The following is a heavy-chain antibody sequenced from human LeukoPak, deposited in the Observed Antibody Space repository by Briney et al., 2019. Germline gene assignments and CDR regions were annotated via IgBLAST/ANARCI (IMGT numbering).Heavy chain of an antibody. D-gene: IGHD3-10*01. Sequence: PGGSLRLSCAASGFTFSSYEMNWVRQAPGKGLEWVSYISSSGSTIYYADSVKGRFTISRDNAKNSLYLQMNSLRAEDTAVYYCARVRVWFGELLWVYYYYYMDVWGKGTTVTISS. J-gene: IGHJ6*03. V-gene: IGHV3-48*03. CDR3: ARVRVWFGELLWVYYYYYMDV. CDR2: ISSSGSTI. CDR1: GFTFSSYE.